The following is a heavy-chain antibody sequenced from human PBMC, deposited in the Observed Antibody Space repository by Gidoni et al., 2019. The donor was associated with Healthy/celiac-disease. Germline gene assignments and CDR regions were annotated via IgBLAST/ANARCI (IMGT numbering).Heavy chain of an antibody. Sequence: EVQLVESGGVVVQPGGSLRLSCAASGFTFDDYTMHWVRQSPGKGLEWVSLISWDGGNTYYADSVKGRFTISRDNSKNSLYLQMNSLRTEDTALYYCAKGLTTVTTMMDYWGQGTLVTVSS. CDR1: GFTFDDYT. J-gene: IGHJ4*02. V-gene: IGHV3-43*01. D-gene: IGHD4-4*01. CDR2: ISWDGGNT. CDR3: AKGLTTVTTMMDY.